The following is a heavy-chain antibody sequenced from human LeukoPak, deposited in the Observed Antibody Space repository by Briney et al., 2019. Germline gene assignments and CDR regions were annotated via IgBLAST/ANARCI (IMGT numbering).Heavy chain of an antibody. D-gene: IGHD2-8*01. Sequence: GGSLRLSCVTSGFTFERYVMHWMRLAPGEGLECVSSIHPNNGGVGYAASVKGRFAISRDNARNSLYLEMTSLRPEDTAVYYCVKDAPNGSVDFWGRGTLVTVSS. V-gene: IGHV3-9*01. CDR3: VKDAPNGSVDF. CDR2: IHPNNGGV. CDR1: GFTFERYV. J-gene: IGHJ4*02.